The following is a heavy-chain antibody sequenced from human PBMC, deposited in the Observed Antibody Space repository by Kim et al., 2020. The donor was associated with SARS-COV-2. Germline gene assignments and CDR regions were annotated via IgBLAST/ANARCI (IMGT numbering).Heavy chain of an antibody. CDR3: ARGLGTNDAFDI. J-gene: IGHJ3*02. V-gene: IGHV3-21*01. D-gene: IGHD7-27*01. Sequence: YYADSVKGRFTISRDNAKNSLYLQMNSLRAEDTAVYYCARGLGTNDAFDIWGQGTMVTVSS.